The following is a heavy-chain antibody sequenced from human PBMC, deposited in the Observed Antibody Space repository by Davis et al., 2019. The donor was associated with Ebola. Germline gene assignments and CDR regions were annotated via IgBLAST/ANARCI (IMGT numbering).Heavy chain of an antibody. J-gene: IGHJ4*02. D-gene: IGHD1-1*01. V-gene: IGHV1-18*01. CDR2: INPHNGNT. Sequence: ASVKVSCKASGDTFSKYTISWVRQAPGQGLEWMGWINPHNGNTNYAQNVQGRVTMTTDTSTSTAYMEVGILRSDDTAVYYCARAQFPTTSDHWGQGTLVTVSS. CDR3: ARAQFPTTSDH. CDR1: GDTFSKYT.